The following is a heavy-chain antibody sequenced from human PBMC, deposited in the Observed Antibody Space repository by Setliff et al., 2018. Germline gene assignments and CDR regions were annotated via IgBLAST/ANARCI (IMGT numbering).Heavy chain of an antibody. V-gene: IGHV1-46*01. D-gene: IGHD3-3*01. CDR2: INPSGGST. CDR3: ARAGNYNFWSGYPPYYYYYGMDV. J-gene: IGHJ6*02. Sequence: ASVKVSCKASGYTFTGYYMHWVRQAPGQGLEWMGIINPSGGSTSYAQKFQGRVTMTRDTSTSTVYMELSSLRSEDTAVYYCARAGNYNFWSGYPPYYYYYGMDVWGQGTTVTVSS. CDR1: GYTFTGYY.